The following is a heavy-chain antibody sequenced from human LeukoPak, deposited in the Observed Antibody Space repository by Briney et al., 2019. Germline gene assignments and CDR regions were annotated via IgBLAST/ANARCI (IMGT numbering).Heavy chain of an antibody. V-gene: IGHV3-21*01. CDR2: ISSSSRDI. CDR3: ARGDMYYYDSSGYYYLDY. D-gene: IGHD3-22*01. J-gene: IGHJ4*02. CDR1: GFTFSSFT. Sequence: GGSLRLSCAASGFTFSSFTMNWVRQAPGKGLEWVAAISSSSRDIFYADSVKGRFTISRDNSKNTLYLQMNTLRPEDTAVYFCARGDMYYYDSSGYYYLDYWGQGTLVTVSS.